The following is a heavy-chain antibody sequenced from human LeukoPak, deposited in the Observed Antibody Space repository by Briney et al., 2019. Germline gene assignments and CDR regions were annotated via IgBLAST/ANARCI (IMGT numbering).Heavy chain of an antibody. J-gene: IGHJ4*02. Sequence: GGSLRLSCAASGFTFSSYSMNWVRQAPGRGLEWVGLIRGKGFGGTTEYAASVKGRFTISRDDSKSIAYLQMNSLTTEDTAVYYCTRGYNNYVALFHYWGQGTLVTVSS. CDR2: IRGKGFGGTT. CDR3: TRGYNNYVALFHY. D-gene: IGHD4-11*01. V-gene: IGHV3-49*04. CDR1: GFTFSSYS.